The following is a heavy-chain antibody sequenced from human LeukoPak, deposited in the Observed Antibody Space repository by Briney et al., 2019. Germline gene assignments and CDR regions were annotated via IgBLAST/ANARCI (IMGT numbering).Heavy chain of an antibody. V-gene: IGHV4-4*02. J-gene: IGHJ4*02. Sequence: PSETLSLTCAVSGGSISSSNWWSWVRQPPGKGLEWIGEIYHSGSTNYNPSLKSRVTISVDKSKNQFSLKLSSVTAADTAVYYCARHGPDEWELPHRGFDYWGQGTLVTVSS. CDR3: ARHGPDEWELPHRGFDY. CDR1: GGSISSSNW. D-gene: IGHD1-26*01. CDR2: IYHSGST.